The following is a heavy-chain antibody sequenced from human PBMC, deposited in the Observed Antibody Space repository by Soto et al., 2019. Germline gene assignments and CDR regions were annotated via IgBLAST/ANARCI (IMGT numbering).Heavy chain of an antibody. D-gene: IGHD4-4*01. CDR2: IYYSGST. CDR1: GGSISSGGYY. CDR3: ARAHDYSNYIVYYYYGMDV. J-gene: IGHJ6*02. Sequence: SETLSLTCTVSGGSISSGGYYWSWIRQHPGKGLEWIGYIYYSGSTYYNPSLKSRVAISVDTSKNQFSLKLSSATAADTAVYYCARAHDYSNYIVYYYYGMDVWGQGTTVTVS. V-gene: IGHV4-31*03.